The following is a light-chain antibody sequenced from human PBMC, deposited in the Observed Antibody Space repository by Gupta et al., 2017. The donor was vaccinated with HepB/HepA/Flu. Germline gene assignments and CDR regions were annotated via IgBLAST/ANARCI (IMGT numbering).Light chain of an antibody. CDR1: QSVSSTY. CDR3: QQYGSTPGT. V-gene: IGKV3-20*01. Sequence: EIVLTQSPGTLSLSPGERATLSCRASQSVSSTYVAWYQQKPGQAPRLLIYGASSRATGIPDRFSGGGSGTDFTLTISRLDPEDFAVYYCQQYGSTPGTFGGGTKVEIK. J-gene: IGKJ4*01. CDR2: GAS.